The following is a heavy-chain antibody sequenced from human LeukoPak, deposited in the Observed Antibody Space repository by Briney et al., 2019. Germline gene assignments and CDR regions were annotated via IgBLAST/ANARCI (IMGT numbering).Heavy chain of an antibody. CDR1: GGSISSGSYY. CDR2: TYTSGST. V-gene: IGHV4-61*02. CDR3: ARENPSLYYYDSSGPDY. J-gene: IGHJ4*02. D-gene: IGHD3-22*01. Sequence: PSETLSLTCTVSGGSISSGSYYWSWIRQPAGKGLEWIGRTYTSGSTNYNHSLKSRVTISVDTSKNQFSLKLSSVTAADTAVYYCARENPSLYYYDSSGPDYWGQGTLVTVSS.